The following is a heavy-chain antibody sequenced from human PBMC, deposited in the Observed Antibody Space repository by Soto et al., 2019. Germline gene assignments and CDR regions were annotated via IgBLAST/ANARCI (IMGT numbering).Heavy chain of an antibody. Sequence: TRSLTCAVYGGSFSGYYWSWIRQPPGKGLEWIGEINHSGSTNYNPSLKSRVTISVDTSKNQFSLKLSSVTAADTAVYYCARGWHYDYVWGSDRQAVDIWGQGT. D-gene: IGHD3-16*02. J-gene: IGHJ3*02. CDR1: GGSFSGYY. CDR3: ARGWHYDYVWGSDRQAVDI. CDR2: INHSGST. V-gene: IGHV4-34*01.